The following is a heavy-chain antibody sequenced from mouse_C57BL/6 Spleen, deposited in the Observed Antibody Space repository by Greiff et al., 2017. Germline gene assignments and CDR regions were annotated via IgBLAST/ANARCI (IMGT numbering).Heavy chain of an antibody. V-gene: IGHV1-54*01. CDR2: INPGSGGT. CDR3: ARKNYDYDGGYFDV. D-gene: IGHD2-4*01. CDR1: GYAFTNYL. J-gene: IGHJ1*03. Sequence: VKLMESGAELVRPGTSVKVSCKASGYAFTNYLIEWVKQRPGQGLEWIGVINPGSGGTNYNEKFKGKATLTADKSSSTAYMQLSSLTSEDSAVYFGARKNYDYDGGYFDVWGTGTTVTVSS.